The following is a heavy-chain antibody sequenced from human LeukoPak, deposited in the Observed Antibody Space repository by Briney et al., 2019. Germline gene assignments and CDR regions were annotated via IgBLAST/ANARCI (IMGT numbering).Heavy chain of an antibody. CDR1: GFNFNSYS. V-gene: IGHV3-30*04. CDR3: AKDLLLWFGELMVDY. CDR2: ISYDGSNK. Sequence: GGSLRLSCAASGFNFNSYSMHWVRQAPGKGLEWVAVISYDGSNKYYVDSVKGRFTISRDNSKNTLYLQMNSLRAEDTAVYYCAKDLLLWFGELMVDYWGQGTLVTVSS. D-gene: IGHD3-10*01. J-gene: IGHJ4*02.